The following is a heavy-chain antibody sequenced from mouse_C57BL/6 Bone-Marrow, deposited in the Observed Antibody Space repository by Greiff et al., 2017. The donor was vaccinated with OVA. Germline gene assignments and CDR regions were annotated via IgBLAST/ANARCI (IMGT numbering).Heavy chain of an antibody. V-gene: IGHV1-58*01. J-gene: IGHJ4*01. CDR2: IYLGNGYT. Sequence: EVQLQQSGAELVRPGSSVKLSCKTSGYTFTSYGINWVKQRPGQGLEWIGYIYLGNGYTDYNEKFKGKATLTADTSSSTAYMQLSSLTSEDSAIYFCEREEYGRGDYWGQHTSDTVSS. CDR1: GYTFTSYG. CDR3: EREEYGRGDY. D-gene: IGHD2-10*02.